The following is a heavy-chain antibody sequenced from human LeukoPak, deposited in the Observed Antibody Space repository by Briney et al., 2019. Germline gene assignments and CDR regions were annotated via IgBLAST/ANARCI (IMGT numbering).Heavy chain of an antibody. J-gene: IGHJ4*02. D-gene: IGHD6-19*01. Sequence: GGSLRLSCAASGFTFSSYAMHWVRQAPGKGLEWVAVISYDGSNKYYADSVKGRFTISRDNSKNTLYLQMNSLRAEDTAVYYCARVWQWLAPYDYWGQGTLVTVSS. CDR2: ISYDGSNK. CDR1: GFTFSSYA. CDR3: ARVWQWLAPYDY. V-gene: IGHV3-30*04.